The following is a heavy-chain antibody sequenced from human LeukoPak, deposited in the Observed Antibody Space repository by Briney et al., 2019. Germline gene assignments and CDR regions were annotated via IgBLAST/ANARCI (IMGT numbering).Heavy chain of an antibody. CDR1: GFTFSSYS. V-gene: IGHV3-21*01. J-gene: IGHJ4*02. Sequence: GGSLRLSCAASGFTFSSYSMNWVRQAPGKGLEWVSSISSSSSYIYYADSVKGRFTISRDNAKNSLYLQMNSLRAEDTAVYYCARGGSASGAPSSFDYWGQGTLVTVSP. D-gene: IGHD1-26*01. CDR3: ARGGSASGAPSSFDY. CDR2: ISSSSSYI.